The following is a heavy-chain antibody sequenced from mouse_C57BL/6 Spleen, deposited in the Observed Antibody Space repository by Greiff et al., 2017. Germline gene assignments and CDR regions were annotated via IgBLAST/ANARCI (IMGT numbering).Heavy chain of an antibody. CDR2: IWSGGST. J-gene: IGHJ4*01. Sequence: VKLVESGPGLVQPSQSLSITCTVSGFSLTSYGVHWVRQSPGKGLEWLGVIWSGGSTDYNAAFISRLSISKDNSKSQVFFKMNSLQADDTAIYYCARERLTERDYYAMDYWGQGTSVTVSS. CDR3: ARERLTERDYYAMDY. V-gene: IGHV2-2*01. CDR1: GFSLTSYG. D-gene: IGHD4-1*01.